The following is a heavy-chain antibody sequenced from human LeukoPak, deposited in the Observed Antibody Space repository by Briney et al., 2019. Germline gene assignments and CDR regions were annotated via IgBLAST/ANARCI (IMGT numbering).Heavy chain of an antibody. CDR3: ARRGAAAAPFDY. V-gene: IGHV4-61*02. Sequence: SETLSLICTVSGGSISSGDYYWSWIRQPAGKGLEWIGRIYTSGSTNYNPSLKSRVTMSVDTSKNQFSLKLSSVTAADTAVYYCARRGAAAAPFDYWGQGTLVTVSS. D-gene: IGHD6-13*01. CDR2: IYTSGST. CDR1: GGSISSGDYY. J-gene: IGHJ4*02.